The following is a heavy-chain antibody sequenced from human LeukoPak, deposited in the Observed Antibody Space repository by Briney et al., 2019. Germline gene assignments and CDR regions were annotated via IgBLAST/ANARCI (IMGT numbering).Heavy chain of an antibody. CDR1: GFTFSSYS. CDR2: ISSSSSTI. CDR3: AKRVRYGSGNYHFDH. V-gene: IGHV3-48*01. J-gene: IGHJ4*02. Sequence: GGSLRLSCAASGFTFSSYSMNWVRQAPGKGLEWVSYISSSSSTIYYADSVKGRFTISRDNAKNSLYLQMNSLRAEDTAVYYCAKRVRYGSGNYHFDHWGQGTLVTVSS. D-gene: IGHD3-10*01.